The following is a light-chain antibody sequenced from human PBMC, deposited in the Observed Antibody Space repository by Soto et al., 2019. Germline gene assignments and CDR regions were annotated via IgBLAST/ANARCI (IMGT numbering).Light chain of an antibody. J-gene: IGKJ1*01. Sequence: VMTQSPATLSVSPGGRATLSCRASQSISDTLAWYQQKPGQAPRLLIYGASTRAPGFPARFSGSGSGTDFTLTISSLQSEDFAVYYCQQYNNWPWTFGQGTKVDIK. V-gene: IGKV3-15*01. CDR1: QSISDT. CDR3: QQYNNWPWT. CDR2: GAS.